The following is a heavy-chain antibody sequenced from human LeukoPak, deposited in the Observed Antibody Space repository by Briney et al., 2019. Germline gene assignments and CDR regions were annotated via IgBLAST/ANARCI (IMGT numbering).Heavy chain of an antibody. Sequence: GGSLRLSCAASGFTFSSYWMSWVRQAPGKGLEWVANIKQDGSEKYYVDSVKGRFTISRDNAKNSLYLQMNSLRAEDTAVYYCAREEWELLRYYYYYMDVWGRGTTVTVSS. CDR3: AREEWELLRYYYYYMDV. V-gene: IGHV3-7*01. CDR2: IKQDGSEK. D-gene: IGHD1-26*01. J-gene: IGHJ6*03. CDR1: GFTFSSYW.